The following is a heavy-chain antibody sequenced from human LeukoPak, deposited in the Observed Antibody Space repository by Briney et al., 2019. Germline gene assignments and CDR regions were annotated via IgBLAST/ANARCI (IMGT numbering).Heavy chain of an antibody. CDR2: IYYSGST. V-gene: IGHV4-59*08. CDR3: ASSTPGSYYNY. D-gene: IGHD3-10*01. CDR1: GGSISSHY. Sequence: SETLSLTCTVSGGSISSHYWSWIRQPPGKGLEWIGYIYYSGSTNYNPSLKSRVTISVDTSKNQFSLKLSSVTAADTAVYYCASSTPGSYYNYWGQGTLVTVSS. J-gene: IGHJ4*02.